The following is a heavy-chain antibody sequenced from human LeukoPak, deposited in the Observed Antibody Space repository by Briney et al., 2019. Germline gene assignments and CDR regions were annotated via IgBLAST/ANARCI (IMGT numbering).Heavy chain of an antibody. D-gene: IGHD2-2*01. CDR3: ATTYCSSTSCYVHYGMDV. Sequence: GAAVNVSCKASGYTFTSYGISWVRQAPGQGLEGMGWISAYNGNTNYAQKLQGRVTMTTDTSTSTAYMELWSLRSDDTAVYYCATTYCSSTSCYVHYGMDVWGQGTTVTVSS. CDR1: GYTFTSYG. J-gene: IGHJ6*02. V-gene: IGHV1-18*01. CDR2: ISAYNGNT.